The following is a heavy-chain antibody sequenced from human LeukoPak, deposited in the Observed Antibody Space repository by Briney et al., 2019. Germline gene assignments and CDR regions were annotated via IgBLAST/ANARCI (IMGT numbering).Heavy chain of an antibody. Sequence: PGGSLRLSCAASGVTFSSYGMHWVRQAPGKGLEWVAVISYDGSNKYYADSVKGRFTISRDNSKNTLYLQMNSLRGEDTAVYYCAKDQDRSAWYSFDSWGQGTLVTVSS. CDR3: AKDQDRSAWYSFDS. D-gene: IGHD6-19*01. J-gene: IGHJ4*02. CDR1: GVTFSSYG. CDR2: ISYDGSNK. V-gene: IGHV3-30*18.